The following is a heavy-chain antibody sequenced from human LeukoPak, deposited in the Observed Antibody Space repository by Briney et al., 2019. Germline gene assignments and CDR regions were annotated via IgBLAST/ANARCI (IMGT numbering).Heavy chain of an antibody. J-gene: IGHJ3*01. CDR1: GGSISSNY. V-gene: IGHV4-59*12. CDR2: IFYSGST. Sequence: ETLSLTCTVAGGSISSNYWSWIRQPPGGGLGWIGYIFYSGSTIYNTSLNSRVTISVDTSKNQFFLNLTSVTAAETAIYYCGGDFLRTASPYAFDFWGQGTMVTVAS. D-gene: IGHD2-21*02. CDR3: GGDFLRTASPYAFDF.